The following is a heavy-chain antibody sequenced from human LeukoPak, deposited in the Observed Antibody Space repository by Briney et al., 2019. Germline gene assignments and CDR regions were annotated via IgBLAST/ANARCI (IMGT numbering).Heavy chain of an antibody. CDR3: ARANYGSGSYRLDY. CDR2: ISSSSSYI. V-gene: IGHV3-21*01. D-gene: IGHD3-10*01. Sequence: GGSLRLSCAASGFTFSSYGMNWVRQAPGKGLEWVSSISSSSSYIYYADSVKGRFTISRDNAKNSLYLQMNSLRAEDTAVYYCARANYGSGSYRLDYWGQGTLVTVSS. CDR1: GFTFSSYG. J-gene: IGHJ4*02.